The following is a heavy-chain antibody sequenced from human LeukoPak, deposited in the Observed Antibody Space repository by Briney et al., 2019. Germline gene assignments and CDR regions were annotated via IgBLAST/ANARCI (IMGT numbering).Heavy chain of an antibody. CDR2: IYYSGNT. D-gene: IGHD2-2*01. CDR1: GFTFSSSA. CDR3: ARVDCSSTSCYWGYDAFDI. Sequence: LRLSCAASGFTFSSSAMSWIRQHPGRGLEWIGYIYYSGNTNYNPSLKSRVTISIDTSKTQFSLKLISVTAADTAVYYCARVDCSSTSCYWGYDAFDIWGQGTMVTVSS. V-gene: IGHV4-31*02. J-gene: IGHJ3*02.